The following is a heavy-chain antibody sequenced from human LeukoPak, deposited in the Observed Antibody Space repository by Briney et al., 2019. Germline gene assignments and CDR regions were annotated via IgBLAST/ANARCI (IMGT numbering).Heavy chain of an antibody. CDR3: ARHSNYYDSP. V-gene: IGHV4-59*08. Sequence: SETLSLTCTVSGGSISSYYWSWLRQPPGKGLEWIGYIYYSGGTNYNPSLKRRVTISVDTSKNQFSLKLSSVTAADTAVYYCARHSNYYDSPWGQGTLVTVSS. J-gene: IGHJ5*02. CDR1: GGSISSYY. D-gene: IGHD3-22*01. CDR2: IYYSGGT.